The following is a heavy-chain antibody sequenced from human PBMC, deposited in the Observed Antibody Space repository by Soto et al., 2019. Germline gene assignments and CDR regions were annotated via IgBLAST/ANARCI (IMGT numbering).Heavy chain of an antibody. J-gene: IGHJ5*01. CDR2: INHSVST. D-gene: IGHD3-16*01. CDR3: ARAALVGVMRRRRQTGRLDS. V-gene: IGHV4-34*01. Sequence: WIGEINHSVSTNDNPSLKSRVTISVHTSKNQFSLKLSSVTAADTAVYYCARAALVGVMRRRRQTGRLDS.